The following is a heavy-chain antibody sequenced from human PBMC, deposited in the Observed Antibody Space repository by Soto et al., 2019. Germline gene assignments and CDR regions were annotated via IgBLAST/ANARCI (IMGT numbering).Heavy chain of an antibody. CDR1: GDSISSSFYY. J-gene: IGHJ4*02. CDR3: ARDGSAYFDY. Sequence: SETLSLTCNVSGDSISSSFYYWGWIRQPPGKGLEWIGAIYYSGTTYYNPSLKTRVTLSVDTSKNQFSLKLSSVTAADTAVYYCARDGSAYFDYWGQGTLVTVSS. V-gene: IGHV4-39*07. D-gene: IGHD6-25*01. CDR2: IYYSGTT.